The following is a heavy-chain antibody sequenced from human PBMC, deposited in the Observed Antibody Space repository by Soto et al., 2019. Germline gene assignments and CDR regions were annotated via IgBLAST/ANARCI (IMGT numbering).Heavy chain of an antibody. Sequence: QITLKESGPPLVKPTQTLTLTCTFSGFSLSTSGVGVGWIRQPPGKALEWLALIYWDDDKRYSPALKSRLTNTKDTSKNQVVLTMTNTDPVETATYYCAHRRGYYDSSGYWFDPWGQGTLVTVSS. V-gene: IGHV2-5*02. CDR2: IYWDDDK. CDR1: GFSLSTSGVG. D-gene: IGHD3-22*01. J-gene: IGHJ5*02. CDR3: AHRRGYYDSSGYWFDP.